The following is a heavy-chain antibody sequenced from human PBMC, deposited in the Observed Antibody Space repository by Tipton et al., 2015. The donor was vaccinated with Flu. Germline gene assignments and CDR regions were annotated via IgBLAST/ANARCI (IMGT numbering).Heavy chain of an antibody. D-gene: IGHD1-26*01. Sequence: SLRLSCAASGFTFSSYWMHWVRQAPGKGLVWVSRINSDGSSTSYADSVKGRFTISRDNAKNTLYLQMNSLRAEDTAVYYCARAPPGRYLYAFDIWGQGTMVTVSS. CDR2: INSDGSST. V-gene: IGHV3-74*01. CDR1: GFTFSSYW. CDR3: ARAPPGRYLYAFDI. J-gene: IGHJ3*02.